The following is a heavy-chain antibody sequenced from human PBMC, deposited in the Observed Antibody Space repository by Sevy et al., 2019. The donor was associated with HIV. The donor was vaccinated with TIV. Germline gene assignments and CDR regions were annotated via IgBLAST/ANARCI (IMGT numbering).Heavy chain of an antibody. J-gene: IGHJ6*02. Sequence: GGSLRLSCAVSGFTFNTYNMSWVRQAPGKGLEWVSYISYTSTTIYYADSVRGRFTISRDNAKNTLYLQMNSLRDEDTAVYYCASSDATSRFGYYYFAMDFWGQGTSVTVSS. CDR1: GFTFNTYN. V-gene: IGHV3-48*02. CDR2: ISYTSTTI. CDR3: ASSDATSRFGYYYFAMDF. D-gene: IGHD3-22*01.